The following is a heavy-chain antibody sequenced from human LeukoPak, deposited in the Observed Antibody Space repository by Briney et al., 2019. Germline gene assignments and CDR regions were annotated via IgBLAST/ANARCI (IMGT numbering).Heavy chain of an antibody. CDR3: ARDSSDGGTSSYRQSDY. CDR1: GFIFSNYW. J-gene: IGHJ4*02. Sequence: GGSLRLSCEASGFIFSNYWMSWVRQAPGKGPEWVANMKQDGSEKFYMDSVKGRFTISRDNANNSLYLQMNNLSAEDTAVYYCARDSSDGGTSSYRQSDYWGQGTLVTVSS. V-gene: IGHV3-7*01. D-gene: IGHD3-16*02. CDR2: MKQDGSEK.